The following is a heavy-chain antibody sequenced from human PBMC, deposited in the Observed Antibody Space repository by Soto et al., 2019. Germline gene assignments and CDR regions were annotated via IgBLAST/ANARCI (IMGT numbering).Heavy chain of an antibody. Sequence: SETLSLTCAVYGGSFSGYYWSWIRQPPGKGLEWIGEINHSGSTNYNPSLKSRVTISVDTSKNQFSLKLSSVTAADTAVYYCGRGRGYRSSWLNYSGLDVWGQGPTVPVSS. J-gene: IGHJ6*02. CDR1: GGSFSGYY. CDR2: INHSGST. V-gene: IGHV4-34*01. CDR3: GRGRGYRSSWLNYSGLDV. D-gene: IGHD6-13*01.